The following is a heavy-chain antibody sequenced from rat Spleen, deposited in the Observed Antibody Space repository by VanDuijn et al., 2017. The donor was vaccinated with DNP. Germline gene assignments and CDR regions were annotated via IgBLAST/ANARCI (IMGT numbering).Heavy chain of an antibody. J-gene: IGHJ3*01. CDR3: VRGTVWFAY. Sequence: EMQLVESGGGLVQPGRSLKLSCAASGVTFSDYSMAWVRQAPKKGLEWVATIVYDGSSSYYGDSVTGRFTISRDNAKSTLYLQMNSLRSEDTATYYCVRGTVWFAYWGQGTLVTVSS. V-gene: IGHV5-7*01. CDR1: GVTFSDYS. CDR2: IVYDGSSS.